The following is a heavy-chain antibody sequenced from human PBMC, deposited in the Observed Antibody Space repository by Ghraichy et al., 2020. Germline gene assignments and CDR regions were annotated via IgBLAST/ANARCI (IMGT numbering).Heavy chain of an antibody. D-gene: IGHD4-23*01. Sequence: GALRLSCVGSGFTLSSYSMNWVRQAPGKGLEWVSYITSSSRTKSYADSVEDRFTISRDNAQNSLYLQMNNLRDEDTAIYYCARGSRVVRFYYYDGMDVWGQGTTVTVSS. J-gene: IGHJ6*02. CDR2: ITSSSRTK. V-gene: IGHV3-48*02. CDR3: ARGSRVVRFYYYDGMDV. CDR1: GFTLSSYS.